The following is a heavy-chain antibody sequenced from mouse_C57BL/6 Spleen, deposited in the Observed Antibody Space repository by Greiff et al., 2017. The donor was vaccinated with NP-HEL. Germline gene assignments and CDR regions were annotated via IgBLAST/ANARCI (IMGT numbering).Heavy chain of an antibody. V-gene: IGHV5-4*01. CDR1: GFTFSSYA. J-gene: IGHJ2*01. CDR3: ARYYYFDY. CDR2: ISDGGSYT. Sequence: EVQLVESGGGLVKPGGSLKLSCAASGFTFSSYAMSWVRQTPEKRLEWVATISDGGSYTYYPDNVKGRFTISRDNAKNNLYLQMSHLKSEDTAMYYCARYYYFDYWGQGTTLTVSS.